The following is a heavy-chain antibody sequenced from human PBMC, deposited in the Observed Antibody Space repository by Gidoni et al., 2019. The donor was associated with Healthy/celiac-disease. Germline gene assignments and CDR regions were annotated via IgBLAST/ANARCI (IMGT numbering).Heavy chain of an antibody. CDR1: GMTFSRYS. V-gene: IGHV3-21*01. D-gene: IGHD3-10*01. CDR2: ISISSSYI. Sequence: EVQLVESGGGLVNPGGSLSLPCAASGMTFSRYSFNWVRQAPGKGLEWVSSISISSSYIYYADSVKGRFTISRDNAKNSLYLQMNSLRAEDTAVYYCARDRGFRAPGRFDPWGQGTLVTVSS. CDR3: ARDRGFRAPGRFDP. J-gene: IGHJ5*02.